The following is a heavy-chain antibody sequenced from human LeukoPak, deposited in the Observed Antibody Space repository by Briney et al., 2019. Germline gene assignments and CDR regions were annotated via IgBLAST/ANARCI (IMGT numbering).Heavy chain of an antibody. D-gene: IGHD1-26*01. CDR3: AKRNGSNYYFDY. Sequence: GGSLRLSCAASGFTFSSYGMHWVRQAPGKGLEWVAFIRYDGSDKYYAESVKGRFAIFRDNSKNTLYLQMNSLRAEDTAVYYCAKRNGSNYYFDYWGQGTLVTVSS. CDR1: GFTFSSYG. V-gene: IGHV3-30*02. J-gene: IGHJ4*02. CDR2: IRYDGSDK.